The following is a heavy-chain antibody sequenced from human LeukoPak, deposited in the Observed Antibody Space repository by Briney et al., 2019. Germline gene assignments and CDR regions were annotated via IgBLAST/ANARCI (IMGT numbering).Heavy chain of an antibody. CDR2: ISSSFNYI. J-gene: IGHJ4*02. D-gene: IGHD3-10*01. V-gene: IGHV3-21*01. CDR1: RFTFSTYS. Sequence: GGSLRLSCAASRFTFSTYSMNWVRQAPGKGLEWVSLISSSFNYIYYADSVKGRFTISRDNAKNSLYLQMNSLRAEDTAVHYCARSGPDGHYFDYWGQGTLVTVSS. CDR3: ARSGPDGHYFDY.